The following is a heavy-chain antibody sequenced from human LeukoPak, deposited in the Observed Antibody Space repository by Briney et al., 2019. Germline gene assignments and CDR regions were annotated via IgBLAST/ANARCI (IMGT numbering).Heavy chain of an antibody. CDR2: IKHDGSEKQDGSEK. V-gene: IGHV3-7*01. CDR1: GGSISSYY. J-gene: IGHJ6*03. D-gene: IGHD3-10*01. Sequence: PSETLSLTCTVSGGSISSYYWSWIRQPPGKGLEWVANIKHDGSEKQDGSEKNYVGSVKGRFTISRDNAKNSLYLQMNSLRAEDTAVYYCARSGRGVDSFYFYMDVWGKGTTVTVSS. CDR3: ARSGRGVDSFYFYMDV.